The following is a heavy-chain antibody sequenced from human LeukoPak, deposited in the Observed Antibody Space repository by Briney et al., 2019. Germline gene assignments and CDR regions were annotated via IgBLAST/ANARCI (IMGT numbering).Heavy chain of an antibody. Sequence: PSETLSLTCTVSGGSISSSSYYWGWIRQPPGKGLEWIGSLYYSGHTYYNPSLKSRVTISIDTSKYQFSLRLTSVTAADTAVYYCASQYCSSSSCYAGEHDYWGQGTLVTVSS. J-gene: IGHJ4*02. CDR1: GGSISSSSYY. CDR3: ASQYCSSSSCYAGEHDY. CDR2: LYYSGHT. D-gene: IGHD2-2*01. V-gene: IGHV4-39*01.